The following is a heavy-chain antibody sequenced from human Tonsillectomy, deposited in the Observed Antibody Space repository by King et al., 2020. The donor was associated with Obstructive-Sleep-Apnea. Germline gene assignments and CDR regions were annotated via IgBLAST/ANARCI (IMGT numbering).Heavy chain of an antibody. CDR3: ARDRERWHKKDLIFDY. V-gene: IGHV3-30*04. J-gene: IGHJ4*02. Sequence: VQLVESGGGVVQPGRSLRLSCAASGFTFSSYAMHWVRQAPGKGLEWVAVISYDGSKKYYADSVKGRFTISRDNSKNTLYLQMNSLRAEDTAVYYCARDRERWHKKDLIFDYWGQGTLVTVSS. CDR2: ISYDGSKK. CDR1: GFTFSSYA. D-gene: IGHD5-24*01.